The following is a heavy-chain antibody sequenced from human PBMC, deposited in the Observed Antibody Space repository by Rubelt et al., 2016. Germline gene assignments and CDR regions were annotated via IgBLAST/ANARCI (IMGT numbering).Heavy chain of an antibody. CDR3: ARDPQQQLVWFDY. Sequence: ESGGGLVQPGGSLRLSCAASGFTFSSYDMHWVRQATGKGLEWVSALGTAGDTYYPGSVKGRFTISRDNAKNSLYLQMNSLRAEDTAVYYCARDPQQQLVWFDYWGQGTLVTVSS. CDR2: LGTAGDT. V-gene: IGHV3-13*01. D-gene: IGHD6-13*01. CDR1: GFTFSSYD. J-gene: IGHJ4*02.